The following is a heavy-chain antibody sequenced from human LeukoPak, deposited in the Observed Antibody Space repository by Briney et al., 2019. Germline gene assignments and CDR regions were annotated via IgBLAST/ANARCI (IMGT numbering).Heavy chain of an antibody. J-gene: IGHJ5*02. D-gene: IGHD3-9*01. CDR3: ARQDDAISPLFDP. Sequence: SVKVSCKASGGTFSSYVISWVRQAPGQGLEWMGRIIPILGIANYAQKFQGRVTITADKSTSTAYMELSSLRSEDTAVYYCARQDDAISPLFDPWGQGTLVTVSS. CDR1: GGTFSSYV. CDR2: IIPILGIA. V-gene: IGHV1-69*04.